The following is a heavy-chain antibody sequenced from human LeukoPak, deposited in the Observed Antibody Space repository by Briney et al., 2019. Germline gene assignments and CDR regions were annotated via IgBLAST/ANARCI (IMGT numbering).Heavy chain of an antibody. J-gene: IGHJ3*02. V-gene: IGHV4-39*01. CDR2: IHYSGST. D-gene: IGHD3-22*01. CDR1: GXSISSNNYY. CDR3: ATAGVRRVVGDGFDI. Sequence: SETLSLTCTVSGXSISSNNYYWGWIRQPPGKGLEWIGSIHYSGSTYYNPSLKSRVTISVDTSKNQFSLKLSSVTATDAAVYYCATAGVRRVVGDGFDIWGQGTMVTVSS.